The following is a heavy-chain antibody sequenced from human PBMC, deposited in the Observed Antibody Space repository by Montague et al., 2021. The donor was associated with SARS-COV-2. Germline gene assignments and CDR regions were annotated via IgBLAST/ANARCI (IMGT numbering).Heavy chain of an antibody. CDR2: VYYTGST. D-gene: IGHD5-18*01. Sequence: TLSLTCSVSGDPISRAGYFWTWIRHHPTEGLEWIGYVYYTGSTYYNPSLKSRVSMSIDTSRNQFSLKMSSVTAADTAVYYCARDRYGHVDYWGQGTLVTVSS. CDR1: GDPISRAGYF. V-gene: IGHV4-31*03. J-gene: IGHJ4*02. CDR3: ARDRYGHVDY.